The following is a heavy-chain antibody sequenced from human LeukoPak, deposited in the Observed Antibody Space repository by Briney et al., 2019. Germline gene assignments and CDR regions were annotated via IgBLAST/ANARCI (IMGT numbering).Heavy chain of an antibody. V-gene: IGHV3-53*01. CDR3: ARGYWNYPFDY. CDR1: GFTVTSNY. CDR2: IYSGSNT. D-gene: IGHD1-7*01. Sequence: SGGSLRLSCAASGFTVTSNYMSWVRQAPGKGLEWVSVIYSGSNTYYADSVKGRFTISRDNSKNTMYLQMNSLRVEDTAVYYCARGYWNYPFDYWGQGTLVTVSS. J-gene: IGHJ4*02.